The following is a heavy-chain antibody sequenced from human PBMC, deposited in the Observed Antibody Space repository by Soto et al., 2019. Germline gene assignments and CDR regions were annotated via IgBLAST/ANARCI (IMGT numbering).Heavy chain of an antibody. V-gene: IGHV3-21*01. CDR1: GFTFSSYS. J-gene: IGHJ4*02. D-gene: IGHD5-18*01. CDR2: ISSSSSYI. Sequence: EVQLVESGGGLVKPGGSLRLSCAASGFTFSSYSMNWVRQAPGKGLEWVSSISSSSSYIYYADSVKGRFTISRDNAKNSLYLQMNSLRAEDTAVYYCPRDQPGYSYGYWLVYWGQGTLVTVSS. CDR3: PRDQPGYSYGYWLVY.